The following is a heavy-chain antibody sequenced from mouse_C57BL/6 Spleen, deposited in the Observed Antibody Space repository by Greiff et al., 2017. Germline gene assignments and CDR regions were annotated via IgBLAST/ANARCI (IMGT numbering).Heavy chain of an antibody. J-gene: IGHJ2*01. CDR3: ARSGVITSVVGDYFDY. Sequence: QVQLQQPGTELVKPGASVKLSCKASGYTFTSYWMHWVKQRPGQGLEWIGNINPSNGGTNYNEKFKSKATLTVDKSSSTAYMQLSSLTSEDSAVYYCARSGVITSVVGDYFDYWGQGTTLTVSS. D-gene: IGHD1-1*01. CDR2: INPSNGGT. CDR1: GYTFTSYW. V-gene: IGHV1-53*01.